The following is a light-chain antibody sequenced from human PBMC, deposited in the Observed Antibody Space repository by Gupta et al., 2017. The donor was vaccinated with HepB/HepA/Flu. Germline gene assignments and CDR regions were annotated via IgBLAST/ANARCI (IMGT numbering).Light chain of an antibody. CDR1: QSISSY. J-gene: IGKJ4*01. CDR3: QQSYSTPLT. Sequence: DIQMTQSPSSLSASVGDRVTITCRASQSISSYLNWYQQKPGKAPKLLIYAASSLQSGVPSRFSGSGSETDFTLTISSLQPEDFATYYCQQSYSTPLTFRGGTKVEIK. CDR2: AAS. V-gene: IGKV1-39*01.